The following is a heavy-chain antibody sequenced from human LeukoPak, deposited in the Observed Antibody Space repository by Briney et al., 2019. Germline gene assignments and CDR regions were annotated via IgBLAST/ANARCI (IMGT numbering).Heavy chain of an antibody. D-gene: IGHD6-13*01. V-gene: IGHV3-7*04. CDR1: GFTFSSYW. Sequence: GGSLRLSCEASGFTFSSYWMSWVRQAPGKGLEWVANVKQDGSEKYYVDSVKGRFTISRDNAKNSLYLQMNSLRAEDTAVYYCARAWYSSSWLSRFDPWGQGTLVTVSS. CDR2: VKQDGSEK. J-gene: IGHJ5*02. CDR3: ARAWYSSSWLSRFDP.